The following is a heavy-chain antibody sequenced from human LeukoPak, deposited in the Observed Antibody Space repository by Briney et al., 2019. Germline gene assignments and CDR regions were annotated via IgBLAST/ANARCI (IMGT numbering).Heavy chain of an antibody. V-gene: IGHV4-34*01. CDR3: ARLWSPIITVRGAIDY. CDR2: INHSGST. CDR1: GGSFSGYY. D-gene: IGHD3-10*01. J-gene: IGHJ4*02. Sequence: SETLSLTCAVYGGSFSGYYWSWIRQPPGKGLEWIGEINHSGSTNYNPSLKSRVTISVDTSKNQFSLKLSSVTAADTAVYYCARLWSPIITVRGAIDYWGQGTLVTVSS.